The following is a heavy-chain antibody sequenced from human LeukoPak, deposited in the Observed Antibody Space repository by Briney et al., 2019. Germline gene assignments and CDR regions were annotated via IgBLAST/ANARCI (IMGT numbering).Heavy chain of an antibody. CDR3: ARAGYSSGWLYN. Sequence: SETLSLTCTVSAGSISSYYWSWIRQPPGKGLEWIGYIYYSGSTNYNPSLKSRVTISVDTSKNQFSLKLSSVTAADTAVYYCARAGYSSGWLYNWGEGSL. CDR1: AGSISSYY. CDR2: IYYSGST. D-gene: IGHD6-19*01. V-gene: IGHV4-59*01. J-gene: IGHJ4*01.